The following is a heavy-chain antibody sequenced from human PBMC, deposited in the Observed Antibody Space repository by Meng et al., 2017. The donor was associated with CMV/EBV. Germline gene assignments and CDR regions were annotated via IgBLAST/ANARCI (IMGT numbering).Heavy chain of an antibody. Sequence: GESLKTSCAASGFTFSSYGMHWVRQAPGKGLEWVAFIRYDGSNKYSADSVKGRFTISRDNSKNTLYLQMNSLRAEDTAVYYCAKDRGIQPWSYYFDYWGQGTLVTVSS. CDR2: IRYDGSNK. D-gene: IGHD5-18*01. V-gene: IGHV3-30*02. CDR1: GFTFSSYG. J-gene: IGHJ4*02. CDR3: AKDRGIQPWSYYFDY.